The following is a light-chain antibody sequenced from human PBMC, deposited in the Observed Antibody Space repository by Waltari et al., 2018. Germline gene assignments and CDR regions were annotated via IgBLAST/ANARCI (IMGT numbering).Light chain of an antibody. CDR1: QSALYTYDNKKY. CDR2: WAS. V-gene: IGKV4-1*01. Sequence: DIVMTQSPDSLAVSLGERATIHCKSCQSALYTYDNKKYLAWYQQKPGQPPKVLISWASTRESGVPDRFSGSGSGSDFTLTISSLQAEDVAVYYCQQYYASLLTFGGGTKVEIK. CDR3: QQYYASLLT. J-gene: IGKJ4*01.